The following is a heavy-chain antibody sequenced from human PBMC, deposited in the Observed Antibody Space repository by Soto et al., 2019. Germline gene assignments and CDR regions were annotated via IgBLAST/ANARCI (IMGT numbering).Heavy chain of an antibody. CDR2: ISGSGGST. Sequence: GGSLRLSCAASGFTFSSYAMSWVRQAPGKGLEWVSAISGSGGSTYYADSVKGRFTISRDNSKNSLYLQMNSLRAEDTAVYYCARIRYSSSSNYFDYWGQGTLVTVSS. CDR3: ARIRYSSSSNYFDY. J-gene: IGHJ4*02. D-gene: IGHD6-6*01. CDR1: GFTFSSYA. V-gene: IGHV3-23*01.